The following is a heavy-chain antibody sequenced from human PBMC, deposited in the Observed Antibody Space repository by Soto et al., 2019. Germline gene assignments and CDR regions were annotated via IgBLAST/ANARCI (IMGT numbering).Heavy chain of an antibody. CDR3: WRRIMIFGVVVLLYPFAF. CDR2: ISAYNGNT. CDR1: GYSFTSYG. D-gene: IGHD3-3*01. V-gene: IGHV1-18*01. J-gene: IGHJ1*01. Sequence: ASVKVSCKASGYSFTSYGISWVRQAPGQGLEWMVGISAYNGNTNYGQKLQGRVTMTTDTSTSTADMELRSLRSYHTAVCHCWRRIMIFGVVVLLYPFAFRAQGS.